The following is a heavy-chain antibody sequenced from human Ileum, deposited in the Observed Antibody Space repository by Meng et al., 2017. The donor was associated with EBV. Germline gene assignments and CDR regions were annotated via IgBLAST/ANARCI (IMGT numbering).Heavy chain of an antibody. V-gene: IGHV7-4-1*01. CDR3: ARDKIAVAGITGDY. CDR1: GYTFTSSS. J-gene: IGHJ4*02. Sequence: QVQRVQSASELKKPGDSVNVSCQSAGYTFTSSSMNWVRHAPGQGLEWMGWININTGNPTYAQGFTGRFVVSLDTSVSTAYLQIDSLKAEDTAVYYCARDKIAVAGITGDYWGQGTLVTVSS. CDR2: ININTGNP. D-gene: IGHD6-19*01.